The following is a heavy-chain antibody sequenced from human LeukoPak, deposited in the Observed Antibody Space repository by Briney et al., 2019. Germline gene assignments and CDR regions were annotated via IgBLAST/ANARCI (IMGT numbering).Heavy chain of an antibody. CDR3: AKPSQGSSGWSSPSEFDY. Sequence: GGSLRLSCAAPGFTFSSYAMSWVRQAPGKGLEWVSAISGSGGSTYYADSVKGRFTISRDNSKNTLYLQMNSLRAEDTAVYYCAKPSQGSSGWSSPSEFDYWGQGTLVTVSS. CDR1: GFTFSSYA. V-gene: IGHV3-23*01. CDR2: ISGSGGST. D-gene: IGHD6-19*01. J-gene: IGHJ4*02.